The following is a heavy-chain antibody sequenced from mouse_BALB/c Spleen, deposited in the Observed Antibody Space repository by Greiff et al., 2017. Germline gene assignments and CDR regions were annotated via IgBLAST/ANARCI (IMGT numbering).Heavy chain of an antibody. CDR3: ARIQILDYYGSSYGDFDV. CDR1: GFNIKDYY. V-gene: IGHV14-1*02. CDR2: IDPENGNT. D-gene: IGHD1-1*01. Sequence: EVQLQQSGAELVRPGALVKLSCKASGFNIKDYYMHWVKQRPEQGLEWIGWIDPENGNTIYDPKFQGKASITADTSSNTAYLQLSSLTSEDTAVYYCARIQILDYYGSSYGDFDVWGAGTTVTVSS. J-gene: IGHJ1*01.